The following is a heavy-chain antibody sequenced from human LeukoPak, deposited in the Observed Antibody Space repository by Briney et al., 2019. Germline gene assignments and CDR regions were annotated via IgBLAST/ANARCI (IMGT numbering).Heavy chain of an antibody. CDR2: INQSGTT. Sequence: SETLSLTCAVYDASSSGYYWTWFRLSSGKGLEWLGEINQSGTTNYNPSLKGRITISVDPSKSQFSLKLNSMTAADTGIYYCARGVDYWCQGTPVTVSS. V-gene: IGHV4-34*01. J-gene: IGHJ4*02. CDR1: DASSSGYY. CDR3: ARGVDY.